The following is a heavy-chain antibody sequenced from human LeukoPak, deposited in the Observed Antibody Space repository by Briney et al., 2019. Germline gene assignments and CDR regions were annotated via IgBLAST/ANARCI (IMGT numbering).Heavy chain of an antibody. CDR1: GFTFSTYS. CDR2: ISSSSSSI. V-gene: IGHV3-48*01. D-gene: IGHD1-14*01. J-gene: IGHJ4*02. CDR3: ARDQAGEPREY. Sequence: PGGSLRLSCAASGFTFSTYSMHWFRQAPGKGLEWVSYISSSSSSIQYADSLKGRFTISRDNAKNSLYLQMNSLRAGDTAVYHCARDQAGEPREYWGQGTLVTVSS.